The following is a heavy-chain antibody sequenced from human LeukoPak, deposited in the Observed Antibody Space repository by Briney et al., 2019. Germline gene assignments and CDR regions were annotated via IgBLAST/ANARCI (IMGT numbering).Heavy chain of an antibody. CDR3: ARAPYTAMVTH. CDR1: GGSSSGYY. D-gene: IGHD5-18*01. CDR2: INHSGST. Sequence: SETLSLTCAVYGGSSSGYYWSWIRQPPGKGLEWIGEINHSGSTNYNPSLKSRVTISVDTSKNQFSLKLSSVTAADTAVYYCARAPYTAMVTHWGQGTLVTVSS. J-gene: IGHJ4*02. V-gene: IGHV4-34*01.